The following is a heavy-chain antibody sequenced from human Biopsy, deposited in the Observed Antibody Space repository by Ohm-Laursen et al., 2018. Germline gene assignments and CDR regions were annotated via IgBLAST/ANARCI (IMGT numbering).Heavy chain of an antibody. CDR3: ATAAYAPPYFDL. CDR2: ITGGGNYI. D-gene: IGHD4-17*01. CDR1: GVTLSGHA. J-gene: IGHJ4*02. V-gene: IGHV3-21*06. Sequence: SLRLSCAASGVTLSGHAMNRIRQAPGRGLERVSSITGGGNYINYADSVRGRFTISRDNSKNSVYLVISSLRAEDTAVYFCATAAYAPPYFDLWGRGTVVTVSS.